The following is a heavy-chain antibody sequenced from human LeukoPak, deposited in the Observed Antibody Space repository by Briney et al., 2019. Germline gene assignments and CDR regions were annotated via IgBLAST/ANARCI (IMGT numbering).Heavy chain of an antibody. CDR2: IRYDGSNK. D-gene: IGHD5-18*01. CDR3: AKERDTAMVTIDY. Sequence: GGSLRLSCAASGFTFSSYGMHWVRQAPGKGLEWVAFIRYDGSNKYYADSVKGRFTISRDNSKNTLDLQMNSLRAEDTAVYYCAKERDTAMVTIDYWGQGTLVTVSS. V-gene: IGHV3-30*02. J-gene: IGHJ4*02. CDR1: GFTFSSYG.